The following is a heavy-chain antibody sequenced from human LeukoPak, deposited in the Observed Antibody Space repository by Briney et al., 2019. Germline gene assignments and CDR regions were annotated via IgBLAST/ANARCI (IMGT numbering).Heavy chain of an antibody. CDR2: ISAYNGNT. CDR3: ARDKAYYYDSSGIVPKDAFDI. V-gene: IGHV1-18*01. Sequence: GASVKVSCKASGYTFTSYGISWVRQAPGQGLEWMGWISAYNGNTNYAQKLQGRVTTTTDTSTSTAYMELRSLRSDDTAVYYCARDKAYYYDSSGIVPKDAFDIWGQGTMVTVSS. J-gene: IGHJ3*02. D-gene: IGHD3-22*01. CDR1: GYTFTSYG.